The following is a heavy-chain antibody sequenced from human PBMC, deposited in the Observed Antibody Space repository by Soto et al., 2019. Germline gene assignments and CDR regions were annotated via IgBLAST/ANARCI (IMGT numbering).Heavy chain of an antibody. CDR2: ISSSSSYI. J-gene: IGHJ6*02. CDR1: GFTFSSYS. Sequence: PGGSLRLSCAASGFTFSSYSMNWVRQAPGKGLEWVSSISSSSSYIYYADSVKGRLTISRDNAKNSLYLQMNSLRAEDTAVYYCARGDIEARRRTKVDYYGMDVWGQGTTVTVSS. CDR3: ARGDIEARRRTKVDYYGMDV. V-gene: IGHV3-21*01. D-gene: IGHD6-6*01.